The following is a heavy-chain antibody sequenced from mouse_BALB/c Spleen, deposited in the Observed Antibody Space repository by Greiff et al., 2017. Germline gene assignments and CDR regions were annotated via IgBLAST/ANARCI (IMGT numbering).Heavy chain of an antibody. Sequence: DVKLQESGPGLVKPSQSLSLTCTVTGYSITSDYAWNWIRQFPGNKLEWMGYISYSGSTSYNPSLKSRISITRDTSKNQFFLQLNSVTTEDTATYYCARGVWYGNYVGYAMDYWGQGTSVTVSS. V-gene: IGHV3-2*02. CDR2: ISYSGST. J-gene: IGHJ4*01. CDR1: GYSITSDYA. CDR3: ARGVWYGNYVGYAMDY. D-gene: IGHD2-10*02.